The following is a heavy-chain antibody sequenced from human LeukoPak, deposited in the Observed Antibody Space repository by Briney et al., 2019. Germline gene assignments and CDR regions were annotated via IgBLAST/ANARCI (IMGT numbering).Heavy chain of an antibody. CDR1: GFTFSSYS. CDR2: ISSSSSYI. V-gene: IGHV3-21*01. Sequence: GGSLRLSCAASGFTFSSYSMNWVRQAPGKGLEWVSSISSSSSYIYYADSVKGRFTISRDNAKNSLYLQMNSLRAEDTAVYYCARDNSSPSNYYYYYGMDVWGQGTTVTVSS. D-gene: IGHD6-13*01. CDR3: ARDNSSPSNYYYYYGMDV. J-gene: IGHJ6*02.